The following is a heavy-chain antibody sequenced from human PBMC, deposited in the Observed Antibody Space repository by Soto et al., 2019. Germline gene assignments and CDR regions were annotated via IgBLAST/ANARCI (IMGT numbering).Heavy chain of an antibody. J-gene: IGHJ6*02. CDR1: GFTFSSYA. CDR3: ARYLYKLGYCSGGSCYPYGMDV. Sequence: PGGSLRLSCAASGFTFSSYAMHWVRQAPGKGLEWVAVISYDGSNKYYAESVKGRFTISRDNSKNTLYLQMNNLRAEDTAEYYCARYLYKLGYCSGGSCYPYGMDVWGQGTTVTVSS. V-gene: IGHV3-30-3*01. CDR2: ISYDGSNK. D-gene: IGHD2-15*01.